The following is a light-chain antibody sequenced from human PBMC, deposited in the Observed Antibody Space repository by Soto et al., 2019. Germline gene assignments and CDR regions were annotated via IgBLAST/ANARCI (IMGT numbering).Light chain of an antibody. J-gene: IGLJ1*01. Sequence: QSVLTQPRSVSGSPGQSVTISCTGTSSDVGAYNYVSWYQQHPGKAPKLMIYDVSNRPSGVSNRFSGSKSGNTASLTISGLQAEDEAAYYCSSYAGNKIHYVFGTGTKVTVL. V-gene: IGLV2-11*01. CDR3: SSYAGNKIHYV. CDR1: SSDVGAYNY. CDR2: DVS.